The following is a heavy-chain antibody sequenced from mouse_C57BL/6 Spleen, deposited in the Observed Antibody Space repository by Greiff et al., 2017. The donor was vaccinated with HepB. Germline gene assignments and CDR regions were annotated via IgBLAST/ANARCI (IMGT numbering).Heavy chain of an antibody. CDR1: GFTFSSYA. Sequence: EVMLVESGGGLVKPGGSLKLSCAASGFTFSSYAMSWVRQTPEKRLEWVATISDGGSYTYYPDNVKGRFTISRDNAKNNLYLQMSQLKSEDTAMYYCARDGGDGYYFDDWGQGTTLTVSS. CDR2: ISDGGSYT. V-gene: IGHV5-4*01. CDR3: ARDGGDGYYFDD. D-gene: IGHD2-3*01. J-gene: IGHJ2*01.